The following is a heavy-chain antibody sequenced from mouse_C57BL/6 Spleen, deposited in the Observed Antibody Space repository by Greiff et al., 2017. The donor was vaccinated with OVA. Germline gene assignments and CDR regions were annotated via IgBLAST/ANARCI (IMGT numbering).Heavy chain of an antibody. CDR3: ARRGYYYGSSYTPWFAY. J-gene: IGHJ3*01. Sequence: EVQLQQSGPELVKPGASVKIPCKASGYTFTDYNMDWVKQSHGKSLEWIGDINPNNGGTIYNQKFKGKATLTVDKSSSIAYMELRSLTSEDTAVYYCARRGYYYGSSYTPWFAYWGQGTLVTVSA. V-gene: IGHV1-18*01. CDR1: GYTFTDYN. CDR2: INPNNGGT. D-gene: IGHD1-1*01.